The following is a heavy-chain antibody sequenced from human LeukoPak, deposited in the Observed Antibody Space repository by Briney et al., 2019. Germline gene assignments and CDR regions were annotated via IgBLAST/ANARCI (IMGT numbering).Heavy chain of an antibody. D-gene: IGHD3-22*01. CDR1: GGTFSSYA. V-gene: IGHV1-69*13. CDR3: VTHFDSSGPDAFDI. Sequence: GASVKVSCKASGGTFSSYAISWVRQAPGQGPEWMGGIIPIFGTANYAQKFQGRVTITADESTSTAYMELSSLRSEDTAVYYCVTHFDSSGPDAFDIWGQGTMVTVSS. CDR2: IIPIFGTA. J-gene: IGHJ3*02.